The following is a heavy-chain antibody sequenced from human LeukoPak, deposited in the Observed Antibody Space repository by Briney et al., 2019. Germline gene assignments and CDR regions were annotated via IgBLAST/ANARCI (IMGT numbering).Heavy chain of an antibody. D-gene: IGHD3-10*01. V-gene: IGHV3-30-3*02. CDR2: ISYDGSNK. Sequence: PGGSLRLSCAASGFTFSSYAMHWVRQAPGKGLEWVAVISYDGSNKYYADSVKGRFTISRDNSKNTLYLQMNSLRAEDTAVYYCAKSALWFGEEGYFDYWGQGTLVTVSS. CDR3: AKSALWFGEEGYFDY. CDR1: GFTFSSYA. J-gene: IGHJ4*02.